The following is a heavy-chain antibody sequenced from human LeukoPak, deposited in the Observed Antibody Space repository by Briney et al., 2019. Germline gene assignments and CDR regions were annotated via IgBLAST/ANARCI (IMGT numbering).Heavy chain of an antibody. CDR1: GGSFSGYY. D-gene: IGHD6-13*01. Sequence: SQTLSLTCAVYGGSFSGYYWSWIRQPPGKGLEWIGEINHSGSTNYNPSLKRRVTISVDTSKNQFSLKLSSVTAADTAVYYCARGAAAAGLFYSSYYMDVWGKGTTVTVSS. CDR2: INHSGST. CDR3: ARGAAAAGLFYSSYYMDV. J-gene: IGHJ6*03. V-gene: IGHV4-34*01.